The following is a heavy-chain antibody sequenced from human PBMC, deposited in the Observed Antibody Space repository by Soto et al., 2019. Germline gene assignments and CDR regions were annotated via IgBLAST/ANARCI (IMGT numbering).Heavy chain of an antibody. CDR1: GGTFSSYA. CDR3: ARGPPYYGSGGHNWFDP. D-gene: IGHD3-10*01. J-gene: IGHJ5*02. Sequence: ASVKVSCKASGGTFSSYAISWVRQAPGQGLEWMGGIIPIFGTANYAQKFQGRVTITADESTSTAYMELSSLRSEDTAVYYCARGPPYYGSGGHNWFDPWGQGTLVTVSS. CDR2: IIPIFGTA. V-gene: IGHV1-69*13.